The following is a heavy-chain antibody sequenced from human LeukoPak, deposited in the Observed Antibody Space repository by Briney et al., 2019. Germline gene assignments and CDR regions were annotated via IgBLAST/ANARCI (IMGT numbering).Heavy chain of an antibody. CDR2: IIPILGIA. Sequence: ASVKVSCKASGGTFSSYAISWVRQAPGQGLEWMGRIIPILGIANYAQKFQGRVTITADKSTNTAYMELSSLRSEDTAVYYCAREVGAMVSWFDPWGQGTLVTVSS. V-gene: IGHV1-69*04. CDR1: GGTFSSYA. CDR3: AREVGAMVSWFDP. J-gene: IGHJ5*02. D-gene: IGHD5-18*01.